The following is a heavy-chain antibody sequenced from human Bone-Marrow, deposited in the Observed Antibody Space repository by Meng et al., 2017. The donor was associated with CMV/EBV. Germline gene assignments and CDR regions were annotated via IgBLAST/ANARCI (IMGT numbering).Heavy chain of an antibody. CDR3: ARAYSGTLDY. V-gene: IGHV3-66*01. CDR2: IYSGGST. J-gene: IGHJ4*02. D-gene: IGHD5-12*01. CDR1: GFTVSSNY. Sequence: LSCAASGFTVSSNYMSWVRQAPGKGLEWVSVIYSGGSTYYADSVKGRFTISRDNSKNTLYLLMNSLRAEDTAVYYCARAYSGTLDYWGQGALVTVSS.